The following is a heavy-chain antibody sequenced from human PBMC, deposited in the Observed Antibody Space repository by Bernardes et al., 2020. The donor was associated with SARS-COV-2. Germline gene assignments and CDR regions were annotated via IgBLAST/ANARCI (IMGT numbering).Heavy chain of an antibody. CDR1: GYTLTELS. CDR2: FDPEDGET. J-gene: IGHJ5*02. V-gene: IGHV1-24*01. D-gene: IGHD6-19*01. CDR3: VTTTAVAGSSRGWFDP. Sequence: ASVKVSCKVSGYTLTELSRHWVRQAPGKGLEWMGGFDPEDGETIYAQKFQGRVTMTEDTSTDTAYMELSSLRSEDTAVYYCVTTTAVAGSSRGWFDPWGQGTLVTVSS.